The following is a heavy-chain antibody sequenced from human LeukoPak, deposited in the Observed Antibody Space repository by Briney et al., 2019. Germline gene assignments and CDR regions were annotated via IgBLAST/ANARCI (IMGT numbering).Heavy chain of an antibody. CDR2: ISYDGSNK. J-gene: IGHJ4*02. CDR1: GFTFSSYG. CDR3: AKATVVTQPGYFDY. V-gene: IGHV3-30*18. D-gene: IGHD4-23*01. Sequence: PGGSLRLSCAASGFTFSSYGMHWVRQAPGKGLEWVAVISYDGSNKYYADSVKGRFTISRDNSKNTLYLQMNSLRAEDTAVYYCAKATVVTQPGYFDYWGQGTLVTVSS.